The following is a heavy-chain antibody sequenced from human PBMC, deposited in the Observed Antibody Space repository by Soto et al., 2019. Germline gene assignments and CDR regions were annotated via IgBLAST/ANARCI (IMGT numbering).Heavy chain of an antibody. CDR3: AKALSGWGCDH. Sequence: QVQLVESGGGAAQPGRSLRLSCAASGFSFNSYGMHWVRQAPGKGLEWVALISFDGSKKYYADSVKGRFTISRDNSKNTLYLQMNSLGNEDTAVYFCAKALSGWGCDHWGQGTLVTVSS. D-gene: IGHD6-19*01. J-gene: IGHJ4*02. CDR1: GFSFNSYG. V-gene: IGHV3-30*18. CDR2: ISFDGSKK.